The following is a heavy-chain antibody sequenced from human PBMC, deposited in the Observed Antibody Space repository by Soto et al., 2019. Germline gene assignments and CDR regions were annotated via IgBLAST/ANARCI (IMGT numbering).Heavy chain of an antibody. Sequence: ASVKVSCQASGFTFTRSAMQWVRQARGQRLEWIGWIVVGSGNTNYAQKFQERVTITRDMSTSTAYMELSSLRSEDTAVYYCAGGNYYYYMDVWGKGTTVTVSS. J-gene: IGHJ6*03. D-gene: IGHD6-13*01. V-gene: IGHV1-58*02. CDR3: AGGNYYYYMDV. CDR1: GFTFTRSA. CDR2: IVVGSGNT.